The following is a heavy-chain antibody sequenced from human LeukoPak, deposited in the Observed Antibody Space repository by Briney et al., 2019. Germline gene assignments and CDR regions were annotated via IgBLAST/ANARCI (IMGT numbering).Heavy chain of an antibody. CDR3: VKSIYYDSSGPFDY. CDR2: ISWNSGSI. Sequence: GGSLRLSCAASGFTFDDYGMSWVRQAPGKGLEWVSGISWNSGSIGYADSVKGRFTISRDNAKNSLYLQMNSLRPEDMALYYCVKSIYYDSSGPFDYWGQGTLVTVSS. V-gene: IGHV3-9*03. CDR1: GFTFDDYG. J-gene: IGHJ4*02. D-gene: IGHD3-22*01.